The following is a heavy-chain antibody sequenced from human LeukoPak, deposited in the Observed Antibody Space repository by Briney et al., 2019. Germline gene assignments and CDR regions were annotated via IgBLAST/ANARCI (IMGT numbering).Heavy chain of an antibody. CDR1: GGSITNTISY. J-gene: IGHJ5*02. CDR2: IYFNGGST. V-gene: IGHV4-39*01. Sequence: SATLSLTCTVSGGSITNTISYWAWMRQSPGKGLEWIGSIYFNGGSTYYNPSLKTRATQLLDTSRNQFSLNLRSVPAADTGVYYCARPMYNSWDRFDPWGQGTQVTVSS. CDR3: ARPMYNSWDRFDP. D-gene: IGHD2/OR15-2a*01.